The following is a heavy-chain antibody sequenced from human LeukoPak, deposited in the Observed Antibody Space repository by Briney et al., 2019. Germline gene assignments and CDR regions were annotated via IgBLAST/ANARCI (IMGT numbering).Heavy chain of an antibody. CDR3: ARDVPDSSWGPFDI. CDR1: GFRFSDYS. V-gene: IGHV3-48*02. J-gene: IGHJ3*02. D-gene: IGHD6-19*01. CDR2: ILNTGTLI. Sequence: GGSLRLSCVASGFRFSDYSMNWVRQAPGKGLEWISYILNTGTLINYADSVEGRFTISRDNAKNSLCLQLNSLRDEDTAVYYCARDVPDSSWGPFDIWGQGTMVTVSS.